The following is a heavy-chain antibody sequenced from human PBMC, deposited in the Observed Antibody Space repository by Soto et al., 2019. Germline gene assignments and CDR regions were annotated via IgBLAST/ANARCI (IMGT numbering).Heavy chain of an antibody. D-gene: IGHD3-16*01. CDR2: TYYRSRWYS. CDR3: ARSEEDYDYYYYGMDV. V-gene: IGHV6-1*01. CDR1: WDTVSSNSGA. J-gene: IGHJ6*02. Sequence: SQALSLTFVGSWDTVSSNSGACNWVRQSPSRGLEWLGRTYYRSRWYSDYAVSVRSRIDINADTSKNQVSLQLNSVTPEDTAVYYCARSEEDYDYYYYGMDVWGQGTTVTVSS.